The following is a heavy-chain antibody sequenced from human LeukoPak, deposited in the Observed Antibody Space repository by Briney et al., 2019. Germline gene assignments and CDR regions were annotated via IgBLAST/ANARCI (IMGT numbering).Heavy chain of an antibody. CDR1: GGSMSSYY. V-gene: IGHV4-59*01. CDR2: VYYSGST. CDR3: ARETVDRRVDY. J-gene: IGHJ4*02. D-gene: IGHD3-22*01. Sequence: PSETLSLTCTVSGGSMSSYYWSWIRQPPGKGLEWIGYVYYSGSTNYNPSLKTRVTISIDTPKNQFSLKLNSVTAADTAVYYCARETVDRRVDYWGQGTLVTVSS.